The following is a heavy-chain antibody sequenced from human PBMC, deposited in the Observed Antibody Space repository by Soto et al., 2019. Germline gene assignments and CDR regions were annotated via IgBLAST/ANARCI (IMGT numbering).Heavy chain of an antibody. CDR3: ARATRITGTSYYYYYGMDV. CDR1: GFTFSSYG. J-gene: IGHJ6*02. Sequence: PGGSLRLSCASSGFTFSSYGMNWVRHAPGKGLEWVSSIKSSSSYIYYADYVKGRFTISRDNAKNSLYLQMNSRRAEDTAAYYCARATRITGTSYYYYYGMDVWGQGTRVTISS. CDR2: IKSSSSYI. D-gene: IGHD1-20*01. V-gene: IGHV3-21*01.